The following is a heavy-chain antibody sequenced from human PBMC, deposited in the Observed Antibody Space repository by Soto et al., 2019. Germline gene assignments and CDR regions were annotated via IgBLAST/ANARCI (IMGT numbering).Heavy chain of an antibody. CDR2: ISWNSGVT. Sequence: EVQLVESGGGLVHPGRSLRLSCAASGFTFGDYAIHWVRQAPGKGLEWVSGISWNSGVTVYADSVRGRFTVFRDNARNSVYLQMNSLRREDTGLYYCVKGSNYYGMDVRGQGTTVTVSS. V-gene: IGHV3-9*01. CDR1: GFTFGDYA. CDR3: VKGSNYYGMDV. J-gene: IGHJ6*02.